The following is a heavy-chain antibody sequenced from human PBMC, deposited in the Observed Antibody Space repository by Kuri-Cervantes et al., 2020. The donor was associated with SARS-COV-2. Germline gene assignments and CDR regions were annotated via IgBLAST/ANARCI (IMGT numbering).Heavy chain of an antibody. Sequence: ASVKVSCKASGYTFTSYGISWVRQAPGQGLEWMGWISAYNGNTNYAQKLQGRVTMTTDTSTSTAYMELSSLRSEDTAVYYCARVFSSSWTLGWFDPWGQGTLVTVSS. CDR2: ISAYNGNT. CDR3: ARVFSSSWTLGWFDP. D-gene: IGHD6-13*01. CDR1: GYTFTSYG. J-gene: IGHJ5*02. V-gene: IGHV1-18*01.